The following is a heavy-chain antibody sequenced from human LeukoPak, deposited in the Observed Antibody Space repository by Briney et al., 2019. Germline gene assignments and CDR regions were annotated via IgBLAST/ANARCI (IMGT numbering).Heavy chain of an antibody. CDR2: IYSGGST. J-gene: IGHJ4*02. D-gene: IGHD6-13*01. CDR3: ARGPYSSSPYFFDY. V-gene: IGHV3-53*01. CDR1: GFSVSNNY. Sequence: PGGSLRLSCAASGFSVSNNYMSWVRQAPGKGLEWVSVIYSGGSTYYADSVKGRFTIFRDNSKITLYLQMNSLRAEDTAVYYCARGPYSSSPYFFDYWGQGTLVTVSS.